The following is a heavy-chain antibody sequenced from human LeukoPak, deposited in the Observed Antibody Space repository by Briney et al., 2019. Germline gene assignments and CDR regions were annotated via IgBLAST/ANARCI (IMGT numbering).Heavy chain of an antibody. Sequence: GASVKVSCKVSGYTLTELSMHWVRQAPGKGLEWMGGFDPEDGETIYAQKFRGRVTMTEDTSTDTAYMELSSLRSEDTAVYYCATIRRRYPGYYDSSGYSDYFDYWGQGTLVTVSS. CDR3: ATIRRRYPGYYDSSGYSDYFDY. CDR1: GYTLTELS. CDR2: FDPEDGET. V-gene: IGHV1-24*01. J-gene: IGHJ4*02. D-gene: IGHD3-22*01.